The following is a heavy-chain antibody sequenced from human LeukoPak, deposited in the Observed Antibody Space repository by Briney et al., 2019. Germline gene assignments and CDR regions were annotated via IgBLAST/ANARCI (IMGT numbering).Heavy chain of an antibody. CDR1: GYTFTSYA. V-gene: IGHV7-4-1*02. CDR3: AKDSSSWVSVFDY. CDR2: INTNTGNP. D-gene: IGHD6-13*01. J-gene: IGHJ4*02. Sequence: ASVKVSCKASGYTFTSYAMNWVRQAPGQGLEWMGWINTNTGNPTYAQGFTGRFVFPLDTSVSTAYLQISSLKAEDTAVYYCAKDSSSWVSVFDYWGQGTLVTVSS.